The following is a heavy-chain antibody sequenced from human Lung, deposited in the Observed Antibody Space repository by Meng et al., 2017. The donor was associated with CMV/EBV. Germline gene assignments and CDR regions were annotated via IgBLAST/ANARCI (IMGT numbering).Heavy chain of an antibody. Sequence: SETLSLXXTVYGGSLGDYFWTWIRQPPGKGLEWIGEIDHSGSTKYNPSLKSRATISDDASKNQLSLKLRSLTAADTAVYYCARMIMNNYDYHFAMDVWGQGNXVNGYS. J-gene: IGHJ6*01. D-gene: IGHD3-16*01. V-gene: IGHV4-34*01. CDR1: GGSLGDYF. CDR3: ARMIMNNYDYHFAMDV. CDR2: IDHSGST.